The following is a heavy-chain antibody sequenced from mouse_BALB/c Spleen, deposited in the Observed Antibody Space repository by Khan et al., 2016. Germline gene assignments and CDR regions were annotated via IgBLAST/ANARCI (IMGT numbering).Heavy chain of an antibody. CDR1: GYTFTSYW. V-gene: IGHV1S81*02. Sequence: QVQLQQPGAELVKPGASVKLSCKASGYTFTSYWMHWVKQRPGQGLEWIGEINPSNGRTNYNEKFKSKATLTVDKSSSTAYMQLSSPTSGDSAVYYCARVITRDYWGQGTTLTVSS. CDR3: ARVITRDY. CDR2: INPSNGRT. J-gene: IGHJ2*01. D-gene: IGHD6-1*01.